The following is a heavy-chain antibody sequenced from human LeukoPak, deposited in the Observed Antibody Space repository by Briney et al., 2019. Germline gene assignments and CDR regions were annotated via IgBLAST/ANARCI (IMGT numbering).Heavy chain of an antibody. J-gene: IGHJ4*02. CDR3: AKGSRSSGTYYYFDY. Sequence: GGSLRLSCAASGFTSSSYAMSWVRQAPGKGLEWVSGISGSGGSTYYADSVKGRFTISRDNSKNTLYLQMNSPRAEDTAIYYCAKGSRSSGTYYYFDYWGQGTLVTVSS. D-gene: IGHD1-26*01. V-gene: IGHV3-23*01. CDR2: ISGSGGST. CDR1: GFTSSSYA.